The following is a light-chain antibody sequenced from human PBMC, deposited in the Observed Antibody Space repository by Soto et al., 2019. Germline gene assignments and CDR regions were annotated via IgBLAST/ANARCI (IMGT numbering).Light chain of an antibody. CDR3: GTWDSSLSAGV. V-gene: IGLV1-51*01. CDR2: YNN. Sequence: QSVLTQPPSVSAAPGQKVTISCSGSSSHIGNNYVAWYQQLPGAAPNILMYYNNKQPSGIPDRFSGSKSGTSATLGITGLQTGDEADNYCGTWDSSLSAGVFGGGTQLTVL. J-gene: IGLJ7*01. CDR1: SSHIGNNY.